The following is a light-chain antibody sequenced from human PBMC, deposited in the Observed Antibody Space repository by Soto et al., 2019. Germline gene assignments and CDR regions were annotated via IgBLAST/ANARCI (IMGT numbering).Light chain of an antibody. J-gene: IGKJ1*01. CDR1: RSVSTY. Sequence: EIVLTQSPATLSLSPGERATLSCRASRSVSTYLAWYQRKPGQAPRLLIHGASTRASGIPPKFSGSGSGTEFTLTISSLQSEDYAVYFCQQYHVWPKWTFGQGTKVDI. CDR3: QQYHVWPKWT. V-gene: IGKV3D-15*01. CDR2: GAS.